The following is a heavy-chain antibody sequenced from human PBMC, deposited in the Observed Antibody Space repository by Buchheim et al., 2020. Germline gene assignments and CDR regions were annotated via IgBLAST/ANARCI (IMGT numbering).Heavy chain of an antibody. CDR1: GYSFNNYE. CDR2: MNPNSGNT. V-gene: IGHV1-8*01. CDR3: ARELLPIAAAGAFDI. J-gene: IGHJ3*02. D-gene: IGHD6-13*01. Sequence: QVQLVQSGAEVMKPGASVKVSCKTSGYSFNNYEISWVRQAPGQGLEWMGWMNPNSGNTGYAQKLQGRVTMTTDTSTSTAYMELRSLRSDDTAVYYCARELLPIAAAGAFDIWGQGT.